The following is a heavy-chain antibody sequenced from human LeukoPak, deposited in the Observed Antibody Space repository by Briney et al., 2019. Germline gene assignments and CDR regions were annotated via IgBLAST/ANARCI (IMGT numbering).Heavy chain of an antibody. CDR2: INYSGST. CDR3: ARGYCSSTNRYYYYGMDV. J-gene: IGHJ6*02. Sequence: PSETLSLTCAVYGGSFSGYYWSWIRQPPVKGLEWIGEINYSGSTNYNPSLKSRVTISVDTSKNQFSLKLSSVTAADMAVYYCARGYCSSTNRYYYYGMDVWGQGTTVTVSS. D-gene: IGHD2-2*01. CDR1: GGSFSGYY. V-gene: IGHV4-34*01.